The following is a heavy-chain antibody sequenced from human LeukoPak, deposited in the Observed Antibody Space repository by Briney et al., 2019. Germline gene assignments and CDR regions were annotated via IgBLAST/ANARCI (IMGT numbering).Heavy chain of an antibody. Sequence: ASVKVSCKASGYTFTGYYMHWVRQAPGQGPEWMGWINPNSGGTNYAQKFQGWVTMTRDTSISTAYMELSRLRSDDTAVYYCARYDILTGYNYWGQGTLVTVSS. D-gene: IGHD3-9*01. J-gene: IGHJ4*02. CDR2: INPNSGGT. CDR1: GYTFTGYY. V-gene: IGHV1-2*04. CDR3: ARYDILTGYNY.